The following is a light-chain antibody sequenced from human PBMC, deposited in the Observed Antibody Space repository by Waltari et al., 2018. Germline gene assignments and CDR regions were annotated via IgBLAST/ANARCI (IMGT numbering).Light chain of an antibody. CDR1: DIRSQD. V-gene: IGLV3-9*01. J-gene: IGLJ2*01. Sequence: ALGQTASIACRGDDIRSQDVHWYQQKPGQAPVLVIYRDRNRPSGIPERFSGSNSGNTATLTISRAQAGDEADYYCQVGDSYTVVFGGGTKLTVL. CDR2: RDR. CDR3: QVGDSYTVV.